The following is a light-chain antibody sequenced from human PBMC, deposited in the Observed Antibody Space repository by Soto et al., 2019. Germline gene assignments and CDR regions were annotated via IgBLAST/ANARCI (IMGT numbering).Light chain of an antibody. CDR3: QQYSSYSRT. CDR2: KAS. J-gene: IGKJ1*01. Sequence: DIQMTQSPSTLYASVGDRVTITCRASQSISSWLAWYQQKPGKAPNLLIYKASSLESGVPSRFSGSGSGTEFTLTINSLQPDDSATYYCQQYSSYSRTFGQGTKVEIK. CDR1: QSISSW. V-gene: IGKV1-5*03.